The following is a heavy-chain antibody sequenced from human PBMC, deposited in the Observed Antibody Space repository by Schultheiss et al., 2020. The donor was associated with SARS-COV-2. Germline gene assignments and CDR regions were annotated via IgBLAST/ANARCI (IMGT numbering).Heavy chain of an antibody. CDR2: MNPNSGNT. CDR3: ARDPGGVLSYRFDP. J-gene: IGHJ5*02. V-gene: IGHV1-8*02. D-gene: IGHD2-8*02. Sequence: ASVKVSCKASGYTFTGYYMHWVRQATGQGLEWMGWMNPNSGNTGYAQKFQGRVTMTRNTSISTAYMELSSLRAEDTAVYYCARDPGGVLSYRFDPWGQGTLVTVSS. CDR1: GYTFTGYY.